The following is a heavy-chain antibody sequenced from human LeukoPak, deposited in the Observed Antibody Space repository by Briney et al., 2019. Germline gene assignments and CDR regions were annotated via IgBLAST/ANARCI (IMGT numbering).Heavy chain of an antibody. Sequence: SETLSLTCTVSGASVSGSAYYWGWIRQPPGKGLEWIGNIYYSGSTYYNESLESRVTISIDTSKNQFSLKLSSVTAADTAVYYCARERRRDAFDIWGQGTMVTVSS. CDR2: IYYSGST. J-gene: IGHJ3*02. CDR3: ARERRRDAFDI. CDR1: GASVSGSAYY. V-gene: IGHV4-39*07.